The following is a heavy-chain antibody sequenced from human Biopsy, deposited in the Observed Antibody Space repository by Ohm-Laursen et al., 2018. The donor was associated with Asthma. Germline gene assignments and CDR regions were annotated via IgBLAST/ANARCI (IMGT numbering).Heavy chain of an antibody. CDR3: ASRGGDFWSGYYMDY. D-gene: IGHD3-3*01. V-gene: IGHV3-66*02. Sequence: GSLRLSCAASGFAVSRDHMFWVRQAPGKGLEWVSVIYSGGTSHTADSVRGRFTISRDNPMKRLYLQMSSLTAEDTAVYYCASRGGDFWSGYYMDYWGQGTLVTVSS. CDR1: GFAVSRDH. J-gene: IGHJ4*02. CDR2: IYSGGTS.